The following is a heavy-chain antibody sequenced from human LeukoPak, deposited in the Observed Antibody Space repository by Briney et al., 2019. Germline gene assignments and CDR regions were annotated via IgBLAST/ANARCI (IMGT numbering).Heavy chain of an antibody. CDR3: ARDGVLLWFGELPPDY. Sequence: GGSLRLSCAASGFTFDDYAMHWVRQAPGKGLEWVSGISWNSGSIGYADSVKGRFTISRDNAKNSLYLQMNSLRAEDTAVYYCARDGVLLWFGELPPDYWGQGTLVTVSS. D-gene: IGHD3-10*01. J-gene: IGHJ4*02. CDR2: ISWNSGSI. CDR1: GFTFDDYA. V-gene: IGHV3-9*01.